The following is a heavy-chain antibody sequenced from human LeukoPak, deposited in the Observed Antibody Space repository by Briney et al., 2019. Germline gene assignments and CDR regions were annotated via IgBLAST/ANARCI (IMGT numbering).Heavy chain of an antibody. CDR1: GDTFDNNA. D-gene: IGHD3-10*01. CDR3: ARDLIHGSGSSDY. CDR2: IIPIFGSA. V-gene: IGHV1-69*13. J-gene: IGHJ4*02. Sequence: ASVKVSCKASGDTFDNNAISWVRQAPGQGLEWMGGIIPIFGSANYAQKFQGRVTINADEFTSTSYMELSSLRSDDTAVYYCARDLIHGSGSSDYWGQGTLVTVSS.